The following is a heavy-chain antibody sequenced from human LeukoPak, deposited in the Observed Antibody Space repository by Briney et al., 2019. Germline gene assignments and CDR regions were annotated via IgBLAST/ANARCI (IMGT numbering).Heavy chain of an antibody. CDR1: GGSISSYY. D-gene: IGHD3-22*01. V-gene: IGHV3-23*01. Sequence: PSETLSLTCTVSGGSISSYYWSWVRQAPGKGLEWVSAISGSGGSTYYADSVKGRFTISRDNSKNTLYLQMNSLRAEDTAVYYCAKEIYDRDPPYDYWGQGTLVTVSS. CDR3: AKEIYDRDPPYDY. J-gene: IGHJ4*02. CDR2: ISGSGGST.